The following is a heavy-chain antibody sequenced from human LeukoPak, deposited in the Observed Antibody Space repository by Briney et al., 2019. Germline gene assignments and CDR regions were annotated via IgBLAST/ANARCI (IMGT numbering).Heavy chain of an antibody. V-gene: IGHV3-48*03. CDR2: IRSSYSNM. D-gene: IGHD2-15*01. CDR3: ARGPRDPSGYCSAGKSTPTYEG. Sequence: GGSLTLSCVPSGFILSEYQMNCPRQAPGKALECVAYIRSSYSNMSNAISVKGRISIRRDKATTSQYQQMNSLRVEDTAVYYCARGPRDPSGYCSAGKSTPTYEGWGQGTLVTVPS. CDR1: GFILSEYQ. J-gene: IGHJ4*02.